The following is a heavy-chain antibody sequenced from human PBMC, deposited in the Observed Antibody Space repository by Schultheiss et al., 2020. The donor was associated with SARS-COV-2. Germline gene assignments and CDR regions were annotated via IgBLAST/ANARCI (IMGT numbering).Heavy chain of an antibody. J-gene: IGHJ6*03. Sequence: GGSLRLSCAASGFTFSSYWMHWVRQAPGKGLVWVSRINSDGSSTSYADSVKGRFTISRDNTKNTLYLQMNSLRAEDTAVYYCARSRQNRRSYRSGSGAMDVWGKGTTVTVSS. V-gene: IGHV3-74*01. CDR2: INSDGSST. CDR3: ARSRQNRRSYRSGSGAMDV. CDR1: GFTFSSYW. D-gene: IGHD3-10*01.